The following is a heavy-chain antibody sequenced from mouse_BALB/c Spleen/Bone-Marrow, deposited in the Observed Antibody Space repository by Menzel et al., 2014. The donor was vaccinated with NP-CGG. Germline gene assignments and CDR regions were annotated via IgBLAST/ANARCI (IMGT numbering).Heavy chain of an antibody. V-gene: IGHV4-1*02. J-gene: IGHJ2*01. D-gene: IGHD1-1*01. CDR1: GFDFSRYW. CDR2: INPESRTI. Sequence: EVKLVESGGGLVQPGGSLKLSCAASGFDFSRYWMSWVRRAPGKGLEWIGEINPESRTINYSPSLKDKFIISRDNAKNTLYLRLNKVRSEDTALYYCARPDYYGYLNYWGQGTTLTVSS. CDR3: ARPDYYGYLNY.